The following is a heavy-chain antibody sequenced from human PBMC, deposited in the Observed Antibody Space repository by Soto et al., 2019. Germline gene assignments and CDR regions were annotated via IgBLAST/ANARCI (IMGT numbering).Heavy chain of an antibody. V-gene: IGHV1-69*13. CDR1: GGTFSSYA. CDR2: IIPIFGTA. CDR3: ARIRRPYNYYGSGSYYNNWFDP. Sequence: SVKVSCKASGGTFSSYAISWVRQAPGQGLEWMGGIIPIFGTANYAQKFQGRVTITADESTSTAYMELSSLRSEDTAVYYCARIRRPYNYYGSGSYYNNWFDPWGQGTLVTVSS. J-gene: IGHJ5*02. D-gene: IGHD3-10*01.